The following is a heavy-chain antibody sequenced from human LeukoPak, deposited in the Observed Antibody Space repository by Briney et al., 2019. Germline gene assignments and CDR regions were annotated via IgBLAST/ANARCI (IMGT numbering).Heavy chain of an antibody. CDR3: AKDFRIGYSAHFDY. D-gene: IGHD2-21*01. CDR2: ISYDGSNK. Sequence: GRSLRLSCAASGFTFSSYGMHWVRQAPGKGLEWVAVISYDGSNKYYADSVKGRFTISRDNSKNTLYLQMNSLRGEDTAVYYCAKDFRIGYSAHFDYWGQGALVTVSS. V-gene: IGHV3-30*18. J-gene: IGHJ4*02. CDR1: GFTFSSYG.